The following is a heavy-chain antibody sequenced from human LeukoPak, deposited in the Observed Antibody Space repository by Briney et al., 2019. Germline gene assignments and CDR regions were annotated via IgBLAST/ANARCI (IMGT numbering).Heavy chain of an antibody. J-gene: IGHJ5*02. Sequence: ASVKVSCKASGYTFTSYDINWVRQATGQGLEWIGWMNPNSGNTGYAQKFQGRVTIARNTSISTAYMELSSLRSEDTAVYYCALDRIAAHHNWFDPWGQGTLVTVSS. CDR2: MNPNSGNT. V-gene: IGHV1-8*01. D-gene: IGHD6-13*01. CDR1: GYTFTSYD. CDR3: ALDRIAAHHNWFDP.